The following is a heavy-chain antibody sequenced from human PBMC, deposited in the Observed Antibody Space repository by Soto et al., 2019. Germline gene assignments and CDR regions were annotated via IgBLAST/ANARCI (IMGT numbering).Heavy chain of an antibody. CDR1: GGSFSGYS. J-gene: IGHJ4*02. V-gene: IGHV4-34*01. CDR3: ARDKITGLFDY. D-gene: IGHD2-8*02. Sequence: QVQLQQWGAGLLKPSETLSLTCAVYGGSFSGYSWTWLRQPPGTGLEWIGEINHSGSTNYNPSLKRRVTISVDTSKSQFCLKLTSVTAADTAVYSCARDKITGLFDYWGQGTLVTVSS. CDR2: INHSGST.